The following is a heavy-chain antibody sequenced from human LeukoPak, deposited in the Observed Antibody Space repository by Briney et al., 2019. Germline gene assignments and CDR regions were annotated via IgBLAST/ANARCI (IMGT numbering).Heavy chain of an antibody. Sequence: ASVKVSCKASGYTFTSYYMHWVRQAPGQGLEWMGIINPSGGSTSYAQKFQGRVTMTRDTSTSTVYMELSNLRSEDTAVYYCARDHFASQPREVPRDYYDSSGYYYVWPSFDYWGQGTLVTVSS. V-gene: IGHV1-46*01. CDR3: ARDHFASQPREVPRDYYDSSGYYYVWPSFDY. D-gene: IGHD3-22*01. CDR1: GYTFTSYY. CDR2: INPSGGST. J-gene: IGHJ4*02.